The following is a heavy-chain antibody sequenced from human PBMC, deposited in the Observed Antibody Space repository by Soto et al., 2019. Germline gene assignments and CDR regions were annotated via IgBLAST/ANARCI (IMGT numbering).Heavy chain of an antibody. V-gene: IGHV1-69*13. Sequence: GASVKVSCKASGGTFSSYAISWVRQAPGQGLEWMGGIIPIFGTANYAQKFQGRVTITADESTSTAYMELSSLRSEDTAVYYCARELRSWAYYYYGMDVWGQGTTVTVSS. CDR3: ARELRSWAYYYYGMDV. CDR1: GGTFSSYA. D-gene: IGHD4-17*01. J-gene: IGHJ6*02. CDR2: IIPIFGTA.